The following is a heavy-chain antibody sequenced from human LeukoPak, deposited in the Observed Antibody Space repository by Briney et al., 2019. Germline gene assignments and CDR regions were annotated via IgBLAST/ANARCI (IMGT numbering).Heavy chain of an antibody. CDR3: ARDPSYYDIPRNNWFDP. CDR1: GFTFSSYS. Sequence: GGSLRLSCAASGFTFSSYSMNWVRQAPGKGLEWVSSISSSSSYIYYADSVKGRFTISRDNAKNSLYLQMNSPRAEDTAVYYCARDPSYYDIPRNNWFDPWGQGTLVTVSS. J-gene: IGHJ5*02. D-gene: IGHD3-9*01. CDR2: ISSSSSYI. V-gene: IGHV3-21*01.